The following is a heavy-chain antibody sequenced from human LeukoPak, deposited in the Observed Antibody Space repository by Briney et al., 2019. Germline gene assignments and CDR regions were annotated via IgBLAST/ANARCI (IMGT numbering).Heavy chain of an antibody. V-gene: IGHV3-30*02. CDR3: ARDRLVPVGATDPWAYYYYGMDV. J-gene: IGHJ6*02. CDR2: IRYDGSNK. CDR1: GFTFSSYW. Sequence: PGGSLRLSCAASGFTFSSYWMSWVRQAPGKGLEWVAFIRYDGSNKYYADSVKGRFTISRDNSKNTLYLQMNSLRAEDTAVYYCARDRLVPVGATDPWAYYYYGMDVWGQGTTVTVSS. D-gene: IGHD1-26*01.